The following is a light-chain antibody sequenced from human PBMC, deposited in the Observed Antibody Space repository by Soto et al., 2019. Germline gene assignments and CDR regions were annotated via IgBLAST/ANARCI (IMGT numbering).Light chain of an antibody. Sequence: QSVLTQPPSVSAAPGQKVTISCSGSSSNIGDNYVSWYQQFPGTAPKLLIYDNNKRPSGIPDRFSGSTSGTSATLGITGLLTTDVAAYYLGTWDSSLSVRVFGGGTQLTVL. CDR3: GTWDSSLSVRV. J-gene: IGLJ2*01. CDR1: SSNIGDNY. V-gene: IGLV1-51*01. CDR2: DNN.